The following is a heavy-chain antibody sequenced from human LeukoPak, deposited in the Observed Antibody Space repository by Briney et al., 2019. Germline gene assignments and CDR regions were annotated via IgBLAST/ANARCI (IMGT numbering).Heavy chain of an antibody. CDR2: IYQGGRT. CDR3: ARGDASGYPDY. CDR1: GDSMNRSNW. J-gene: IGHJ4*02. D-gene: IGHD3-22*01. V-gene: IGHV4-4*02. Sequence: SETLSLTCAVSGDSMNRSNWWSWVRQSPGKGLEWIGEIYQGGRTNYKSSLKSRVSISVDKSRNQLSLKLTSATAADTAVYYCARGDASGYPDYWGQGTLVTVSS.